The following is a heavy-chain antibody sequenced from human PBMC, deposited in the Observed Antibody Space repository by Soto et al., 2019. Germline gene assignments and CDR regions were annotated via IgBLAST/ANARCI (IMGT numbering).Heavy chain of an antibody. CDR2: ISGNGGST. CDR1: GFSFSSYA. V-gene: IGHV3-23*01. CDR3: AKATSPTIFGVDSLFDY. D-gene: IGHD3-3*01. J-gene: IGHJ4*02. Sequence: PGGSLRLSCAASGFSFSSYAMSWVRQAPGKGLEWVSTISGNGGSTYFADSVKVRFTISRDNSMKTLSLQMNSLRAEDTAVYYCAKATSPTIFGVDSLFDYWGRGTLVTVSS.